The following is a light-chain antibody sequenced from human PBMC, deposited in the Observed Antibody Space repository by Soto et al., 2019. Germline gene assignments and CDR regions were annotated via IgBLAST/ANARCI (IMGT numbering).Light chain of an antibody. V-gene: IGLV2-8*01. CDR1: SSDVGGYNY. CDR2: EVS. Sequence: HSALTQPPSASGSPGQSVTISCTGTSSDVGGYNYVSWYQQHPGKAPKLMIYEVSKRPSGVPDRFSGSKSGNTASLTVSGLQAEDEADYYCSSYAGTHYVFGTGTKLTVL. CDR3: SSYAGTHYV. J-gene: IGLJ1*01.